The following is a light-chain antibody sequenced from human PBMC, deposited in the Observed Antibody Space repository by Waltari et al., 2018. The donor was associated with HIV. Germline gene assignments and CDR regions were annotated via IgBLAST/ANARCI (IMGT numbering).Light chain of an antibody. CDR1: QHIGFN. V-gene: IGKV1-39*01. CDR3: QQRYGLPYT. J-gene: IGKJ2*01. Sequence: DIQMTQSPTSLSASVADTSTINCRASQHIGFNLNWYPYRPGRAPRLLLAATSNLQSGVPSIFSGSGFGTRFSLTISGPQADDFAQYFCQQRYGLPYTFGQGTRV. CDR2: ATS.